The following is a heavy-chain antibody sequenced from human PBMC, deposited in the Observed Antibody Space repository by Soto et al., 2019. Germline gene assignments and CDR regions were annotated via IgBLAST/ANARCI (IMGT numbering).Heavy chain of an antibody. Sequence: ASVKVSCKASGYTFTSYGISWVRQAPGQGLEWMGWISSYNGNTNYAQKVQGRVALTTDTSTSTTYMELRSLRSDDTAVYYCARGPRYCSAAACFARVTWFDPWDQGALVTVSS. CDR3: ARGPRYCSAAACFARVTWFDP. CDR1: GYTFTSYG. V-gene: IGHV1-18*04. J-gene: IGHJ5*02. CDR2: ISSYNGNT. D-gene: IGHD2-15*01.